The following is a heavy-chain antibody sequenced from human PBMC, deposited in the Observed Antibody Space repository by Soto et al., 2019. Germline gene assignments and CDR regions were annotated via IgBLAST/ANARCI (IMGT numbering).Heavy chain of an antibody. CDR2: IIPMFRTT. CDR1: GDTFDTYT. D-gene: IGHD3-16*01. J-gene: IGHJ3*01. CDR3: AVGDGGADAFDL. Sequence: QVQLVHSGTEVRKPGSSVNVSCQASGDTFDTYTFSWVRQAPGQGLQWMGEIIPMFRTTKYAPRFQGRLTLTADDSTRIVYMQLNSLTFEDTAVYCFAVGDGGADAFDLWCQGTMIAVSS. V-gene: IGHV1-69*12.